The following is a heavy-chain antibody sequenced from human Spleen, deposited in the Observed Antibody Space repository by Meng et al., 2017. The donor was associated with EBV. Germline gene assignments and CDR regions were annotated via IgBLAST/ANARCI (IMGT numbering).Heavy chain of an antibody. CDR2: ITSSGNPI. Sequence: QVQLVESGGGLVKPGGSLRLSCAASGFTFSDFYMSWIRQAPGKGLELFSYITSSGNPIYYADSVKGRFIISRDNAKNSLYLQMNSLRAEDAAVYYCATYRDYVLDYWGQGTLVTVPS. V-gene: IGHV3-11*01. J-gene: IGHJ4*02. CDR3: ATYRDYVLDY. D-gene: IGHD4-17*01. CDR1: GFTFSDFY.